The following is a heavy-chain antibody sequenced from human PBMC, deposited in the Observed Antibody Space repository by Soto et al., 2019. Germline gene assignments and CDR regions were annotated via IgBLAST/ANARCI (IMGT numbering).Heavy chain of an antibody. D-gene: IGHD3-22*01. J-gene: IGHJ3*02. CDR2: IDPSDSYT. CDR3: ARRDYYDSSGYYGGDAFDI. Sequence: GESLKISCKGSGYSFTSYWISWVRQMPGKGLDWLGRIDPSDSYTNYSPSFQGHVTISADKSISTAYLQWSSLKASDTAMYYCARRDYYDSSGYYGGDAFDIWGQGTMVT. V-gene: IGHV5-10-1*01. CDR1: GYSFTSYW.